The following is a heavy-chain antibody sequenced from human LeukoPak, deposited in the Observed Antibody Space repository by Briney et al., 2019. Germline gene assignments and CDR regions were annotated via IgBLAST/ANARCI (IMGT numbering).Heavy chain of an antibody. J-gene: IGHJ5*02. CDR3: ARGFSEEGWFDP. V-gene: IGHV4-59*01. CDR2: MYYRGRT. CDR1: GGSMCSFY. Sequence: PSETLSLTCTVSGGSMCSFYWSWIRQPLGRGLEWVGYMYYRGRTNYNPSLKSRVTISVDATKNQISLNLPSVTAADTAVYYCARGFSEEGWFDPWGPGTLVTVSS.